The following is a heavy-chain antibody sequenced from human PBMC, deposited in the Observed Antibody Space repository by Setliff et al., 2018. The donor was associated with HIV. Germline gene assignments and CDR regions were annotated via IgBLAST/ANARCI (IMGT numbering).Heavy chain of an antibody. CDR2: INPKSTDT. V-gene: IGHV1-2*02. Sequence: ASVKVSCKASGYPFTDYYLHWVRQAPGQGLEWMGWINPKSTDTKFAQRFQGRLTMTRDTSTNTVYMELSSLRSEDTALYYCAGSILTGYYTFGADYWGQGTLVTVSS. CDR1: GYPFTDYY. CDR3: AGSILTGYYTFGADY. D-gene: IGHD3-9*01. J-gene: IGHJ4*02.